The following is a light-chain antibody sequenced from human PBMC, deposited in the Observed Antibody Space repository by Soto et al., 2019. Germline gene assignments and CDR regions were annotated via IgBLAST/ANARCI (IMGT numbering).Light chain of an antibody. CDR2: GNS. CDR1: SSNIGAGYD. CDR3: QSYDSSLTGYV. V-gene: IGLV1-40*01. J-gene: IGLJ1*01. Sequence: QSVLAQPPSVSGAPGQRVTISCTGXSSNIGAGYDVHWYQQLPGTAPKLLIYGNSNRPSGVPDRFSGSKSDTSASLAITGLQAEDEADYYCQSYDSSLTGYVFGTGTKVTVL.